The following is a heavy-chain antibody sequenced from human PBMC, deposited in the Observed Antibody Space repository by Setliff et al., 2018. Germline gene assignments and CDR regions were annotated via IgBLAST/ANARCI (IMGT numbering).Heavy chain of an antibody. CDR3: ASAPLLYSDSSGLSGTFDI. CDR2: IYYSGST. Sequence: SQTLSLTCTVSGGSISSGDYYWSWIRQPPGKGLEFVGYIYYSGSTYYNPSLKSRVTISIVTSKNQFSLKVNSVTAADTAVYYCASAPLLYSDSSGLSGTFDIWGQGTMVTVSS. CDR1: GGSISSGDYY. V-gene: IGHV4-30-4*08. D-gene: IGHD3-22*01. J-gene: IGHJ3*02.